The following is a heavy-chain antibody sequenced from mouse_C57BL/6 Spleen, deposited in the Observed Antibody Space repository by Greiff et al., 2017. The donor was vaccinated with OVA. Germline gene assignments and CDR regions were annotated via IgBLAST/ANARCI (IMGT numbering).Heavy chain of an antibody. CDR1: GYAFSSSW. Sequence: QVQLQQSGPELVKPGASVKISCKASGYAFSSSWMNWVKQRPGKGLEWIGRIYPGDGDTNYNGKFKGKATLTADKSSRTAYMQLSSLTSENSVVYFSARDGYYSYFDYWGQGTTLTVSS. CDR3: ARDGYYSYFDY. J-gene: IGHJ2*01. CDR2: IYPGDGDT. V-gene: IGHV1-82*01. D-gene: IGHD2-3*01.